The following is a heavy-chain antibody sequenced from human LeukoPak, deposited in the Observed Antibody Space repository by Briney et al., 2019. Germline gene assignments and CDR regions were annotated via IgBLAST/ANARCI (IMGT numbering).Heavy chain of an antibody. D-gene: IGHD2-2*01. V-gene: IGHV3-21*01. J-gene: IGHJ4*02. CDR3: ARDVYCSSTTCSDIFDY. CDR2: ISSSSSYI. Sequence: GGSLRLSCAASGFTFSSYSMDWVRQAPGKGLEWVSSISSSSSYIYYADSVKGRFTISRDNAKNSLYLQMSSLRAEDTAVYYCARDVYCSSTTCSDIFDYWGQGTLVTVSS. CDR1: GFTFSSYS.